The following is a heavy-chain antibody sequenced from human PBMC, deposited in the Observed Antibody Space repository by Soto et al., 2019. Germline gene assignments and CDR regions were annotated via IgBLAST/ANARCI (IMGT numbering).Heavy chain of an antibody. CDR1: AFSFGRGP. CDR3: AKKSEIAVPRYYFDL. D-gene: IGHD2-21*01. V-gene: IGHV3-23*01. CDR2: MNGGGGST. Sequence: AGSLTLSGAASAFSFGRGPMSWVRQAPGKGLEWVSSMNGGGGSTYYAESVQGRFTISRDNSKNTLYLQMNSLRVEDTAVYYCAKKSEIAVPRYYFDLWGQGTLVTVSS. J-gene: IGHJ4*02.